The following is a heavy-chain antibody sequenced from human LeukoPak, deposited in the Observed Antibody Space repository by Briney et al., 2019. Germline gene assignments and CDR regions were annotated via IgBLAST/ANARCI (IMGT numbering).Heavy chain of an antibody. CDR1: GFTFGSYA. D-gene: IGHD2-2*01. V-gene: IGHV3-23*01. Sequence: GGSLRLSCAASGFTFGSYAMSWVRQAPGKGLEWVSAISGSGGSTYYADSVKGRFTISRDNSKNTLYLQMNSLRAEDTAVYYCAKADCSSTSCSFDYWGQGTLVTVSS. J-gene: IGHJ4*02. CDR2: ISGSGGST. CDR3: AKADCSSTSCSFDY.